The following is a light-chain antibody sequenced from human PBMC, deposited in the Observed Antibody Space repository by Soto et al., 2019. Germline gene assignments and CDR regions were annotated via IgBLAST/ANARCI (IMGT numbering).Light chain of an antibody. CDR2: GAS. J-gene: IGKJ2*01. CDR3: QQYGSSSYT. Sequence: EIVVTQSPGTLSLSPGERATLSCRASQSISSSYLAWYQQKPGQAPRLLIYGASNRATGIPDRFSGSGSGTDFTLAINRLEPEDFAVYYCQQYGSSSYTFGQGTKLDIK. CDR1: QSISSSY. V-gene: IGKV3-20*01.